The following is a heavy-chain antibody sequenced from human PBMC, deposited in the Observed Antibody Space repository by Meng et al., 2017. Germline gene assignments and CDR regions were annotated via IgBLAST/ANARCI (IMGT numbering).Heavy chain of an antibody. D-gene: IGHD2-2*01. CDR2: ISWNSGSI. V-gene: IGHV3-9*01. CDR3: AKGVVPDVNDAFDI. CDR1: GFIFDDYT. J-gene: IGHJ3*02. Sequence: SLKISCAASGFIFDDYTLHWVRQAPGKGLERVSGISWNSGSIGYADSVKGRFTISRDNAMNSLYLQRNSLRAEDRALYYGAKGVVPDVNDAFDIWGQGTMVTVSS.